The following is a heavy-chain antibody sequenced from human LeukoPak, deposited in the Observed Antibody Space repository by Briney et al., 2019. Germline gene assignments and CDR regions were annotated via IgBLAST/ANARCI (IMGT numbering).Heavy chain of an antibody. CDR3: ARRPGEYGGNDFDY. D-gene: IGHD4/OR15-4a*01. CDR2: IIPILGIA. J-gene: IGHJ4*02. Sequence: SVKVSCKASGGTFSSYAISWVRQAPGQGLEWMGRIIPILGIANYAQKFQGRVTITADKSTSTAYMELSSLRSEDTAVYYCARRPGEYGGNDFDYWGQGTLVTVSS. CDR1: GGTFSSYA. V-gene: IGHV1-69*04.